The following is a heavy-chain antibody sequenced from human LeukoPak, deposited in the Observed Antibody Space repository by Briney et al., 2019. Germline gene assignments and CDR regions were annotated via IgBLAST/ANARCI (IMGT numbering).Heavy chain of an antibody. J-gene: IGHJ3*02. CDR1: GFTFSSCS. Sequence: GGSLRLSCAASGFTFSSCSMNWVRQAPGKGLEWVSSISSSSSYIYYADSVKGRFTISRDNAKNSLYLQMNSLRAEDTAVYYCARDQCSGGSCYSAFDIWGQGTMVTVSS. D-gene: IGHD2-15*01. CDR3: ARDQCSGGSCYSAFDI. CDR2: ISSSSSYI. V-gene: IGHV3-21*01.